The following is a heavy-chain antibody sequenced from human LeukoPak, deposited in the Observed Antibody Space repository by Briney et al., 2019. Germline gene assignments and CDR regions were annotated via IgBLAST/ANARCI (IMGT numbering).Heavy chain of an antibody. J-gene: IGHJ5*02. D-gene: IGHD1-14*01. Sequence: PSETLSLTCTVSSGSISGHYWSWIRQSPGRGLEWIGNIYTSGITKYNPSLNSRVTISIDTSKNRFSLKVTSMTAAGTAIYYCARQAQDGTDNYFDPWGRGILVTVSS. CDR1: SGSISGHY. V-gene: IGHV4-4*09. CDR3: ARQAQDGTDNYFDP. CDR2: IYTSGIT.